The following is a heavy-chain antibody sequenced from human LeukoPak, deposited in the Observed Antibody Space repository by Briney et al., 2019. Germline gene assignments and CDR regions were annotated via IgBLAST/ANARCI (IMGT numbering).Heavy chain of an antibody. CDR3: AREFENGWFDP. CDR2: INHSGST. D-gene: IGHD1-1*01. CDR1: GGSFSGYY. J-gene: IGHJ5*02. V-gene: IGHV4-34*01. Sequence: SETLSLTCAVYGGSFSGYYWSWIRQPPGKGLEWIGEINHSGSTNYNPSLKSRVTISVDTSKNQFSLRLSSVTAADTAVYYCAREFENGWFDPWGQGTLVTVSS.